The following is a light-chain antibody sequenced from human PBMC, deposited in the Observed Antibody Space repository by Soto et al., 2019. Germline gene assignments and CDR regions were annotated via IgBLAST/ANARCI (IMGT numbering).Light chain of an antibody. J-gene: IGKJ4*01. V-gene: IGKV3-20*01. CDR1: QSVNSNS. Sequence: EIVLTQSPGTLSLSPGERATLSCGASQSVNSNSLAWYQQKPAQAPRLLFYAASNRASGVPDRFSASGSGTDFTLTISRLEPEDFAVYHCQQYGSSPLTFGGGTKVEIK. CDR3: QQYGSSPLT. CDR2: AAS.